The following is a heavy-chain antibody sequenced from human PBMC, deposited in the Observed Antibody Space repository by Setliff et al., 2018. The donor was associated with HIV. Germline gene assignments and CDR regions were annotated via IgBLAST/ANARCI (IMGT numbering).Heavy chain of an antibody. CDR3: ATQPRYNDYHWLSYYFDH. D-gene: IGHD3-16*02. V-gene: IGHV4-38-2*01. J-gene: IGHJ4*02. CDR1: GYSISSGCY. CDR2: MYHTGST. Sequence: PSETLSLTCAVSGYSISSGCYWGWIRQPPGKGLEWIGSMYHTGSTYYSPSLNSRFTISVDTSKNQFSLKLRSVTAAETAVYYSATQPRYNDYHWLSYYFDHWGQGSLVTLSS.